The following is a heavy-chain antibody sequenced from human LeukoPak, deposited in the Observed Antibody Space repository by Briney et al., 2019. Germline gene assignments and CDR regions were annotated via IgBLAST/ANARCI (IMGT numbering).Heavy chain of an antibody. Sequence: ASVMVSCKASGYTFTSYYMHWVRQAPGQGLEWMGIINPSGGSTSYAQKFQGRVTMTRDTSTSTVYMELSSLRSEDTAVYYCARAGLYYCSGGSCYSDNWFDPWGQGTLVTVSS. V-gene: IGHV1-46*03. CDR1: GYTFTSYY. CDR2: INPSGGST. CDR3: ARAGLYYCSGGSCYSDNWFDP. J-gene: IGHJ5*02. D-gene: IGHD2-15*01.